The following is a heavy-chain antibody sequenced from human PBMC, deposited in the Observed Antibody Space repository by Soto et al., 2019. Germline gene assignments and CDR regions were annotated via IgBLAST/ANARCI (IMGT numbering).Heavy chain of an antibody. CDR3: ARYIRTAGGSDRPDY. V-gene: IGHV3-74*01. J-gene: IGHJ4*02. CDR1: GFTFSRNW. D-gene: IGHD3-16*02. CDR2: ISSDGSIT. Sequence: PGGSLRLSCAASGFTFSRNWMHWVRQTPGEGLVWVSRISSDGSITNYADSVKGRFTISRDNAKNTLYLQMNSLRAEDTAVYYCARYIRTAGGSDRPDYWGQGALVTVSS.